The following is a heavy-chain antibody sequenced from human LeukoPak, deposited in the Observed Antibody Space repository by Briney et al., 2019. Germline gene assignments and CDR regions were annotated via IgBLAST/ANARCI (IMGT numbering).Heavy chain of an antibody. Sequence: GGSLRLSCAASGFTFSTYGMSWVRQAPGKGLEWVSALTGRGDYTYYADSVKGRFTISRDNSKDTLYLQMDSLRDDDTAVYYCAKVSGSAWDWYFDLWGRGTLVTVSS. CDR2: LTGRGDYT. CDR3: AKVSGSAWDWYFDL. V-gene: IGHV3-23*01. CDR1: GFTFSTYG. D-gene: IGHD6-19*01. J-gene: IGHJ2*01.